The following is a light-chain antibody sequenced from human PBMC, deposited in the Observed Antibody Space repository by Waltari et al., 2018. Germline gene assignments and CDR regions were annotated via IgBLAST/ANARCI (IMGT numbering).Light chain of an antibody. Sequence: QLVLTQSPSASASLGASVKLTCTLSSGHSSYAIAWHQQQPEKGPRYLMKLNSDGSHSKGDVIPYRCSGFSSGAERSLTISYLQAEDEADYYCQSWGTGIPWVFGGGTKLTVL. V-gene: IGLV4-69*01. J-gene: IGLJ3*02. CDR1: SGHSSYA. CDR2: LNSDGSH. CDR3: QSWGTGIPWV.